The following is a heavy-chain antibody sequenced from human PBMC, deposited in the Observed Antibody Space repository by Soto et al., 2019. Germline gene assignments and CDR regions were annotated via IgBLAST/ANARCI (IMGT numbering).Heavy chain of an antibody. Sequence: ASVTVSCQSSGYTFTSFGITWVRQAPGQGLGWMGWISAYNGNTHYAQKFQGRVTMTTDTSTTTAYMELRSLRSDDTAVYYCARPVDYYFYDMDVWGQGTTVTVSS. CDR2: ISAYNGNT. J-gene: IGHJ6*02. CDR3: ARPVDYYFYDMDV. CDR1: GYTFTSFG. V-gene: IGHV1-18*04.